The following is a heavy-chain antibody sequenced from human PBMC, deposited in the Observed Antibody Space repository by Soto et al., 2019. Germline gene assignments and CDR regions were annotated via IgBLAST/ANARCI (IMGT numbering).Heavy chain of an antibody. V-gene: IGHV3-23*01. Sequence: EVQLLESGGGLVQPGGSLRLSCAASGFIFSSYVMNWVRQAPGKGLEWVSAISGSSDSTFYADSMKGRFTISRDNSKNTLYLKMNSLRAEDTAVYYCAKESHFSMALDYWGQGTLVTVSS. CDR2: ISGSSDST. CDR3: AKESHFSMALDY. CDR1: GFIFSSYV. J-gene: IGHJ4*02. D-gene: IGHD3-3*02.